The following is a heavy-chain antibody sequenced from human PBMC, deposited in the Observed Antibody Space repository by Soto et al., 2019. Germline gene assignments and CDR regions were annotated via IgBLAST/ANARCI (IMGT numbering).Heavy chain of an antibody. CDR3: ARDDYDILTGYFWFDP. D-gene: IGHD3-9*01. V-gene: IGHV3-21*01. Sequence: PGGSLRLSCAASGFTFSSYSMNWVRKAPGKGLEWVSSISSSSSYIYYADSVKGRFTISRDDAKNSLYLQMNSLRAEDTAVYYCARDDYDILTGYFWFDPWGQGTLVTVSS. J-gene: IGHJ5*02. CDR1: GFTFSSYS. CDR2: ISSSSSYI.